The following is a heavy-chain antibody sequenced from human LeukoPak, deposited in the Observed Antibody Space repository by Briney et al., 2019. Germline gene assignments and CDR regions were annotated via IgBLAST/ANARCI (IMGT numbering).Heavy chain of an antibody. CDR3: ARVRYYDMDV. Sequence: GGSLRLSCAASGFTFSRDYIHWVRQAPGKGLEYVSAISSNGGKTHYTNSVEGRFTISRDNSKNTVYLQMGSLSAEDTAVYYRARVRYYDMDVWGQGTTVTVSS. J-gene: IGHJ6*02. V-gene: IGHV3-64*01. CDR1: GFTFSRDY. CDR2: ISSNGGKT.